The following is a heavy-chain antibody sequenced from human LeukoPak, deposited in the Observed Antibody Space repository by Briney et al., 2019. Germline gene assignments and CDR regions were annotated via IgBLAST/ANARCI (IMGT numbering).Heavy chain of an antibody. CDR3: AREKYYYDTTYYYVKYFDY. J-gene: IGHJ4*02. CDR1: GFTFNDYY. D-gene: IGHD3-22*01. V-gene: IGHV3-11*01. CDR2: ISSSGSTI. Sequence: GGSLRLSCAASGFTFNDYYMSWIRQPPGKGMEWVSYISSSGSTIYYADSVKGRFTISKDNAKNSLYLQMNSLRAEDTAVYYCAREKYYYDTTYYYVKYFDYWGQGTLVTVSS.